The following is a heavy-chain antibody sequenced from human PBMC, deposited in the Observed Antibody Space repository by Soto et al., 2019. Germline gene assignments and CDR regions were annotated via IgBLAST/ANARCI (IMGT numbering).Heavy chain of an antibody. J-gene: IGHJ3*01. CDR2: IYWDDDT. CDR3: AHAYGGTSWPNDAFDV. D-gene: IGHD2-2*01. CDR1: GFSFSADGVG. Sequence: QITLKESGPTLVKPTQTLTLTCIFSGFSFSADGVGVGWIRQPPGKALEWLALIYWDDDTRYSPSLKSRLTITTXTXKYXVVLTMTNMDPVDTATYYGAHAYGGTSWPNDAFDVWGQGTVVTVSS. V-gene: IGHV2-5*02.